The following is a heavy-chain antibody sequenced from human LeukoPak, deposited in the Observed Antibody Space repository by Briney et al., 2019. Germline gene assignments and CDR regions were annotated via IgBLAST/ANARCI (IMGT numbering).Heavy chain of an antibody. V-gene: IGHV4-39*07. D-gene: IGHD2-2*01. J-gene: IGHJ6*03. CDR2: IYYSGST. CDR1: GGSISSSSYY. Sequence: SETLSLTCTVSGGSISSSSYYWGWIRQPPGKGLEWIGSIYYSGSTYYNPSLKSRVTISVDTSKNQFSLKLSSVTAADTAVYYCARSPLFVLITDIVVVPAHDYYMDVWGKGTTVTVSS. CDR3: ARSPLFVLITDIVVVPAHDYYMDV.